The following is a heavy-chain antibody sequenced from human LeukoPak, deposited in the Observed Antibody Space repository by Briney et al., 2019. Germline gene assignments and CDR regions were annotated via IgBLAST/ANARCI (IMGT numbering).Heavy chain of an antibody. J-gene: IGHJ4*02. Sequence: PGGSLRLSCAASGCTFSSYAMSWVRQAPGKGLEWVSAISGSGGSTYYADSVKGRFTISRDNSKNTLYLQMNSLRAEDTAVYYCAKAHSSGWFPFDYWGQGTLVTVSS. D-gene: IGHD6-19*01. CDR2: ISGSGGST. CDR1: GCTFSSYA. CDR3: AKAHSSGWFPFDY. V-gene: IGHV3-23*01.